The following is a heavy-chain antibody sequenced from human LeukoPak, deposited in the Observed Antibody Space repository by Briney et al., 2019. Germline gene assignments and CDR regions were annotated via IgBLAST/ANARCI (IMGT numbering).Heavy chain of an antibody. V-gene: IGHV3-74*01. J-gene: IGHJ4*02. CDR3: ARDRGVAGTDF. CDR2: INRDGRST. Sequence: PGGSLRLSCAVSGFTFSNYWMHWVRLAPGKGLVWVLRINRDGRSTTYADSVKGRFTISRDNAKNTLYLQMDSLRDEDTAVYYCARDRGVAGTDFWGQGTLVTVSS. D-gene: IGHD6-19*01. CDR1: GFTFSNYW.